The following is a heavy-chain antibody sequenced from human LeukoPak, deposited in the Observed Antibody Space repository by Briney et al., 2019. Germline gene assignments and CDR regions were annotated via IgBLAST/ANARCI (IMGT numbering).Heavy chain of an antibody. CDR3: ARPQHNYDYVWGSYRPAHGFDY. D-gene: IGHD3-16*02. CDR1: GGSISSYY. J-gene: IGHJ4*02. V-gene: IGHV4-34*01. CDR2: INHSGST. Sequence: SETLSLTCTVSGGSISSYYWSWIRQPPGKGLEWIGEINHSGSTNYNPSLKSRVTISVDTSKNQFSLKLSSVTAADTAVYYCARPQHNYDYVWGSYRPAHGFDYWGQGTLVTVSS.